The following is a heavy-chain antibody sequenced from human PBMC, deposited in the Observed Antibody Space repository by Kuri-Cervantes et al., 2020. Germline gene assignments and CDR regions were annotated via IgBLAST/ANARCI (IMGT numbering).Heavy chain of an antibody. Sequence: GGSLRLSCAASGFSITKAWGAWVRQAPGKGLEWVGRIKSNNDGGTPDYAAPVQGRFTISRDDSRNTLYLQMNSLRAEDTAVYYCARDLGTVGHCSSTSCYMGVGHYYYMDVWGKGTTVTVSS. CDR2: IKSNNDGGTP. CDR3: ARDLGTVGHCSSTSCYMGVGHYYYMDV. CDR1: GFSITKAW. J-gene: IGHJ6*03. D-gene: IGHD2-2*02. V-gene: IGHV3-15*01.